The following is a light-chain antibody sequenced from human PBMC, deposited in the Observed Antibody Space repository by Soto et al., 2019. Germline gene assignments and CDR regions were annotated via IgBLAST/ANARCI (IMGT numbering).Light chain of an antibody. CDR2: EVN. J-gene: IGLJ2*01. CDR3: SSWTSRTTQV. Sequence: QSALTQPASGSGSPGQSITISCTGTSSDVGGYNFVSWYQQHPGKAPKLMIFEVNNRPSGVSNRFSGSKSGNTASLTISGLQAEDEADYYCSSWTSRTTQVLGGGTKLTVL. V-gene: IGLV2-14*01. CDR1: SSDVGGYNF.